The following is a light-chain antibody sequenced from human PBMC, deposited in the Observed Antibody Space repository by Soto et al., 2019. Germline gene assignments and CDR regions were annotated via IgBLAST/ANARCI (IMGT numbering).Light chain of an antibody. CDR1: QTISTC. V-gene: IGKV1-39*01. CDR3: QQCLTTPRT. J-gene: IGKJ1*01. Sequence: DIQMTQFPSSLSASVGDRVTITCRASQTISTCLNWYQQKAGTAPKLLIYGASDLESGVPSRFSGSGSGTYFTLTISSLQPEDFATYYCQQCLTTPRTFGQGTKVDIK. CDR2: GAS.